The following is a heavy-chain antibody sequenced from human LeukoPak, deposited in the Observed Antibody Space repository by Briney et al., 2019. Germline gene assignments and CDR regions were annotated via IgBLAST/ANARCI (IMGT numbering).Heavy chain of an antibody. CDR1: GFTFGDYA. Sequence: PGGSLRLSCEASGFTFGDYAMHWVRRAPGKGREWVSLISGDGGSTYYADSVKGRFTISRDNSKNSLYLQMNSPRTEDTALYYCAKDYYDSSGYDYLPGGWGQGTLVTLSA. CDR2: ISGDGGST. J-gene: IGHJ4*02. CDR3: AKDYYDSSGYDYLPGG. V-gene: IGHV3-43*02. D-gene: IGHD3-22*01.